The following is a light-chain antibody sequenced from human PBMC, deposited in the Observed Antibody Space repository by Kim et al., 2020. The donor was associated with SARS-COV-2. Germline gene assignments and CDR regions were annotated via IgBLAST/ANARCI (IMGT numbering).Light chain of an antibody. Sequence: QSALTQPPSASGSPGQSVTISCSGTSTDFATYNYVSWYQQHPGKAPKLIIYEITKRPSGVPDRFSGSKSGDTASLTVSGLRTEDEADYYCTSHADDNYVFGTGTKVTVL. CDR2: EIT. J-gene: IGLJ1*01. CDR1: STDFATYNY. V-gene: IGLV2-8*01. CDR3: TSHADDNYV.